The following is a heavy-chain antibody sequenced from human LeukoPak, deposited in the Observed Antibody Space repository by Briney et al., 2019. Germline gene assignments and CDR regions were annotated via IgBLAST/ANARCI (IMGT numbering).Heavy chain of an antibody. D-gene: IGHD3-9*01. CDR1: GGSFSGYY. V-gene: IGHV4-34*01. Sequence: SETLSLTCAVYGGSFSGYYWSWIRQPPGKGLEWIGEINHSGSTNYNPSLKSRVTISVDTSKNQFSLKLSSVTAADTAVYYCARARYFDWLLLYYFDYWGQGTLVTVSS. J-gene: IGHJ4*02. CDR2: INHSGST. CDR3: ARARYFDWLLLYYFDY.